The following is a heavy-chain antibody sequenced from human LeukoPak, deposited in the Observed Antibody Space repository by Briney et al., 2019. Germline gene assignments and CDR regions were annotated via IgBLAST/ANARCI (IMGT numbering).Heavy chain of an antibody. CDR3: ARERSYSSSPTGYFDY. CDR1: GFTFSDYY. CDR2: ISSSSSYT. D-gene: IGHD6-13*01. Sequence: GGSLRLSCAASGFTFSDYYMSWIRQAPGKGLEWVSYISSSSSYTNYADSVKGRFTISGDNAKNSLYLQMNSLRAEDTAVYYCARERSYSSSPTGYFDYWGQGTLVTVSS. J-gene: IGHJ4*02. V-gene: IGHV3-11*05.